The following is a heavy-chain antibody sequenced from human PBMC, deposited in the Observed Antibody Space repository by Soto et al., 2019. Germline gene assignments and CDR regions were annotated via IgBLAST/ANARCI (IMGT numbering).Heavy chain of an antibody. CDR1: GVSVSSGSFY. CDR3: ARGATVTQHDY. Sequence: PSETLSLTCTVSGVSVSSGSFYWTWIRQPPGKGLEWIGFGSYSGTTNYKPSLKSRVTISVDTSRSQISLKVSSLTAADTAVYYCARGATVTQHDYWAQATLVTVYS. V-gene: IGHV4-61*01. CDR2: GSYSGTT. D-gene: IGHD4-17*01. J-gene: IGHJ4*02.